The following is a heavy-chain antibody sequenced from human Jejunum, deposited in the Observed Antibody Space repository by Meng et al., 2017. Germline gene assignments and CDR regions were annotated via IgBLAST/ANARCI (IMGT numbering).Heavy chain of an antibody. CDR1: GGSINSLY. CDR3: ARGKGSYGWFDP. D-gene: IGHD1-26*01. CDR2: FYYDGRT. Sequence: QLPLHESGPVLAKPSETRSLTFTVSGGSINSLYWGWIRQPPGKGLEWIGNFYYDGRTYYNPSLKSRVTISIDTSKNQFSLKLSSVTAADTAVYYCARGKGSYGWFDPWGQGILVTVSS. V-gene: IGHV4-39*07. J-gene: IGHJ5*02.